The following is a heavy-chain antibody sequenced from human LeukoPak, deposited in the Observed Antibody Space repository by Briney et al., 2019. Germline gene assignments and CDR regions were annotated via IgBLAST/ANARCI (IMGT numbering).Heavy chain of an antibody. V-gene: IGHV1-18*01. J-gene: IGHJ5*02. CDR1: GYTFTSYG. CDR3: ARASSTTVTINWFDP. Sequence: ASVKVSCKASGYTFTSYGISWVRQAPGQGLEWMLWIRAYNGNTNYAQKIQGRVTMTTDTSTTTAYMELRSLRSDDTAVYYCARASSTTVTINWFDPWGQGTLVTVSS. D-gene: IGHD4-17*01. CDR2: IRAYNGNT.